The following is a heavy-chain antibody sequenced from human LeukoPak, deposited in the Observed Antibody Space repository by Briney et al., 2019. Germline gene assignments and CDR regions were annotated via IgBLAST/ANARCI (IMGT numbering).Heavy chain of an antibody. J-gene: IGHJ6*02. CDR1: GYSFTSYW. V-gene: IGHV5-51*01. Sequence: GESLKISCKGFGYSFTSYWIGWVRQMPGKGLEWMGIIYPGGSDTRYSPSFQGQVTISADKSISTAYLQWSSLKASDTAMYYCARRGIVAYYYYGMDVWGQGTTVTVSS. CDR2: IYPGGSDT. D-gene: IGHD3-22*01. CDR3: ARRGIVAYYYYGMDV.